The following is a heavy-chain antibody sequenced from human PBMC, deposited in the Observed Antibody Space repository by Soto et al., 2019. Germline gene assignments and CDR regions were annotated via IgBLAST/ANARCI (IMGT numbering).Heavy chain of an antibody. J-gene: IGHJ4*02. D-gene: IGHD6-13*01. CDR2: ISSDGGNK. CDR3: AKDGDIAAAGYYFDY. CDR1: GFTFRNYG. V-gene: IGHV3-30*18. Sequence: QVQLVESGGGVVQPGRSLRLSCAASGFTFRNYGIHWVRQAPGKGLEWVAVISSDGGNKYHADSVMGRFTISRDNSKDTLYLQINSLRAEDTAVYYCAKDGDIAAAGYYFDYWGQETLVTVSS.